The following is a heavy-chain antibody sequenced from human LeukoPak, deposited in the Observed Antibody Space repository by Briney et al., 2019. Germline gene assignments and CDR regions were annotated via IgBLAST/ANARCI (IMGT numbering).Heavy chain of an antibody. Sequence: GGSLRLSCAASGFTFSSYSMNWVRQAPGKGLEWVSSISSSSSYIYYADSVKGRFTISRDNAKNSLYLQMNSLRAEDTAVYYCARLPSIAARPGGYYYYYMDVWGKGTTVTVSS. V-gene: IGHV3-21*01. D-gene: IGHD6-6*01. CDR1: GFTFSSYS. CDR2: ISSSSSYI. CDR3: ARLPSIAARPGGYYYYYMDV. J-gene: IGHJ6*03.